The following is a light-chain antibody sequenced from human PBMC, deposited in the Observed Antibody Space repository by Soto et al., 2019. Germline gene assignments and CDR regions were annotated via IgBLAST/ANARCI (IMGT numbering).Light chain of an antibody. CDR1: QSVSSIY. CDR2: GAS. CDR3: QQYSSSPWT. J-gene: IGKJ1*01. V-gene: IGKV3-20*01. Sequence: TKSPGTLFFSPGEKATLSCRASQSVSSIYLAWYQQKPGQAPRLLIYGASSRATGIPDRFSGSGSGTDFTLTISRLEPEDCAVYYCQQYSSSPWTFGQGIKV.